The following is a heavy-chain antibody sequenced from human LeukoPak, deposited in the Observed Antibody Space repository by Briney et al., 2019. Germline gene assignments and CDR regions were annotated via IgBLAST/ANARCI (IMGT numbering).Heavy chain of an antibody. Sequence: SETLSLTCAVYGGSFSGYYWSWIRQPPGKGLEWIGEINHSGSTNYNPSLKGRVTISVDTSKNQFSLKLSSVTAADTAVYYCARHVQRITMIVVVRRGAFDIWGQGTMVTVSS. J-gene: IGHJ3*02. D-gene: IGHD3-22*01. CDR2: INHSGST. CDR3: ARHVQRITMIVVVRRGAFDI. CDR1: GGSFSGYY. V-gene: IGHV4-34*01.